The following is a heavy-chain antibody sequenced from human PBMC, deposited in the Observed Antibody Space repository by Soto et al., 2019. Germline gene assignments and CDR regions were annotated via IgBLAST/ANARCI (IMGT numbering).Heavy chain of an antibody. CDR3: ARDVVDYYDSSGGFDY. CDR2: ISSSSSYI. D-gene: IGHD3-22*01. V-gene: IGHV3-21*01. Sequence: GGSLRLSCAASGFTFSSYSMNWVRQAPGKGLEWVSSISSSSSYIYYADSVKGRFTISRDNAKNSLYLQMNSLRAEDTAVYYCARDVVDYYDSSGGFDYWGQGTLVTVSS. J-gene: IGHJ4*02. CDR1: GFTFSSYS.